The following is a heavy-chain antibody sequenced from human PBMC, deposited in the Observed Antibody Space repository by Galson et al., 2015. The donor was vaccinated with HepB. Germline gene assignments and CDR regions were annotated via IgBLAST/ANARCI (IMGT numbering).Heavy chain of an antibody. V-gene: IGHV4-31*03. Sequence: LSLTCTVSGGSISSGGYYWSWIRQHPGKGLEWIGYIYYSGSTYYNPSLKSRVTISVDTSKNQFSLKLSSVTAADTAVYYCARAHIAAAVNARYGMDVWGQGTTVTVSS. D-gene: IGHD6-13*01. J-gene: IGHJ6*02. CDR1: GGSISSGGYY. CDR2: IYYSGST. CDR3: ARAHIAAAVNARYGMDV.